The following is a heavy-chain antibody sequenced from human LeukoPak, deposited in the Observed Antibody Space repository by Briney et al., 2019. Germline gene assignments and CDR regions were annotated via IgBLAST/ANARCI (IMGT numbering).Heavy chain of an antibody. CDR3: ARTYQPRYFDWLVSANLFDY. CDR1: GFTFSSYS. D-gene: IGHD3-9*01. J-gene: IGHJ4*02. CDR2: ISSSSSYI. V-gene: IGHV3-21*01. Sequence: GGSLRLSCAASGFTFSSYSMTWVRQAPGKGLEWVSSISSSSSYIYYADSVKGRFTISRDNAKNSLYLQMNSLRAEDTAVYYCARTYQPRYFDWLVSANLFDYWGQGTLVTVSS.